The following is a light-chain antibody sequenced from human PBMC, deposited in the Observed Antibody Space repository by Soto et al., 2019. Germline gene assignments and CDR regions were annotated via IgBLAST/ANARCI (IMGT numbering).Light chain of an antibody. CDR3: HQYKSYTPYT. J-gene: IGKJ2*01. CDR1: HSIDTW. Sequence: IQMTQSHSALSASLGDRFTITCRASHSIDTWLAWYQQRPGKAPNLLIYDASSLASGVPSRFSGGGSGTEFTLTISNLQPDDFGTYYCHQYKSYTPYTIGQGTKVDIK. CDR2: DAS. V-gene: IGKV1-5*01.